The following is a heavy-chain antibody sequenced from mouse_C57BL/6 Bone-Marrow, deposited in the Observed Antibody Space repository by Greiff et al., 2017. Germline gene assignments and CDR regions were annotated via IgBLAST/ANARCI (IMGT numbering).Heavy chain of an antibody. Sequence: QVQLQQPGAELVKPGASVQMSCKASGYTFTSYWITWVKQRPGQGLAWIGDIYPGSGSTNYNEKFKSKATLTVDTSSSTAYMQLSSLTSEDSAVYYCARGGLYDGYYWYFDVWGTGTTVTVSS. CDR3: ARGGLYDGYYWYFDV. CDR1: GYTFTSYW. CDR2: IYPGSGST. V-gene: IGHV1-55*01. D-gene: IGHD2-3*01. J-gene: IGHJ1*03.